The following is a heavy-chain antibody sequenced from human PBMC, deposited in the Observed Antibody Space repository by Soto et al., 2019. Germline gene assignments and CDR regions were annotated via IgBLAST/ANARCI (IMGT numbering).Heavy chain of an antibody. Sequence: QVQLVESGGGVVQPGRSLRLSCAASGFTFSSYGMHWVRQAPGKGLEWVAVIWYDGSNKYYADSVKGRFTISRDNSKNTLYLQMNSLRAEDTAVYYCARDLRWLVYEFGYWGQGTLVTVSS. V-gene: IGHV3-33*01. CDR1: GFTFSSYG. CDR2: IWYDGSNK. J-gene: IGHJ4*02. D-gene: IGHD6-19*01. CDR3: ARDLRWLVYEFGY.